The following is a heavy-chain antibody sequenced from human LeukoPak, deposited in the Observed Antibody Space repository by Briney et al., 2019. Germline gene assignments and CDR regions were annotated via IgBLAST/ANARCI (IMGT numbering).Heavy chain of an antibody. CDR1: GGSISSSSYY. Sequence: SETLSLTCTVSGGSISSSSYYWGWIRQPPGEGLEWIGSIYYSGSTYYNPSLKSRVTISVDTSKNQFSLKLSAVTAADTAVYYCARLRIVGATTIDYWGQGTLVTVSS. CDR2: IYYSGST. CDR3: ARLRIVGATTIDY. D-gene: IGHD1-26*01. V-gene: IGHV4-39*01. J-gene: IGHJ4*02.